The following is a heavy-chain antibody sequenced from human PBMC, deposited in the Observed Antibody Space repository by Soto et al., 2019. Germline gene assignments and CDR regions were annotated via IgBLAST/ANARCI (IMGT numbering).Heavy chain of an antibody. CDR3: ARDRIAAAGTDYYYYYGMDV. J-gene: IGHJ6*02. Sequence: GASVKVSCKASGYTFTGYYMHWVRQAPGQWLEWMGWINPNSGGTNYAQKFQGRVTMTRDTSISTAYMELSRLRSDDTAVYYCARDRIAAAGTDYYYYYGMDVWGQGTTVTVSS. D-gene: IGHD6-13*01. CDR1: GYTFTGYY. V-gene: IGHV1-2*02. CDR2: INPNSGGT.